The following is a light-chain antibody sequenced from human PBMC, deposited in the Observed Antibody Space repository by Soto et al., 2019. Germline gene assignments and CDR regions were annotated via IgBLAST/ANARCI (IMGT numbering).Light chain of an antibody. CDR2: EVS. CDR1: SSDVGGYNY. J-gene: IGLJ1*01. V-gene: IGLV2-14*01. Sequence: QSALTQPASVSGSPGQSITISCTGTSSDVGGYNYVSWCQQHPGKAPKLIIYEVSNRPSGVSNRFSASKSGNTASLTISGLQAEDEADYYCSSYTITNTYVFGTGTQLTVL. CDR3: SSYTITNTYV.